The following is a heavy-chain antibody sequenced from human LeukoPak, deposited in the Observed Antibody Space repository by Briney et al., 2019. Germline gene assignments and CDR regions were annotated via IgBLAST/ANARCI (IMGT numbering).Heavy chain of an antibody. Sequence: GGSLRLSCAASGFTVSSNYMSWVRQAPGKGLEWVSVIYSGGSTYYADSVKGRFTISRDNSKNTLYLQMNSLRAEDTAVYYCARASLQHYYYYGMDVWGQGTTVTVSS. V-gene: IGHV3-53*01. D-gene: IGHD5-24*01. CDR1: GFTVSSNY. J-gene: IGHJ6*02. CDR3: ARASLQHYYYYGMDV. CDR2: IYSGGST.